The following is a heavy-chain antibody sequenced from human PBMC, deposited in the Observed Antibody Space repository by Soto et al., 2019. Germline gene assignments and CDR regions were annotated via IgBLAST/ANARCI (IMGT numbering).Heavy chain of an antibody. J-gene: IGHJ4*02. CDR3: ARFVRHQRPTIDY. D-gene: IGHD1-26*01. CDR1: GYTFTDYD. V-gene: IGHV1-8*01. CDR2: MNPSSGYT. Sequence: QVQLVQSGAEVKKPGASVRVSCKASGYTFTDYDINWVRQATGQGLEWMGWMNPSSGYTGYAQKFQGRVTMTWDTTISTAYMELSSLTSADTAVYYCARFVRHQRPTIDYGGQGALVTVTS.